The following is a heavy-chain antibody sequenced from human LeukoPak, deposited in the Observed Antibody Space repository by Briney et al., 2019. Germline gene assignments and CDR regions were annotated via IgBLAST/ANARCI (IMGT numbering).Heavy chain of an antibody. D-gene: IGHD3-22*01. Sequence: ASVKVSCKASGDTFTSYGISWVRQAPGQGLEWMGWISAYNGNTNYAQKLQGRVTMTTDTSTSTAYMELRSLRSDDTAVYYCARDFDSSGYYLLDYYYGMDVWGQGTTVTVSS. CDR2: ISAYNGNT. CDR1: GDTFTSYG. CDR3: ARDFDSSGYYLLDYYYGMDV. J-gene: IGHJ6*02. V-gene: IGHV1-18*01.